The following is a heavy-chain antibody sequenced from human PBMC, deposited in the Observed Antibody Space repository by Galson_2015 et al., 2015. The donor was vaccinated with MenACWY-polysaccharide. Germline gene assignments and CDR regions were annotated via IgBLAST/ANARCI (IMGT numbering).Heavy chain of an antibody. V-gene: IGHV1-8*01. CDR2: MNPGSGNT. J-gene: IGHJ4*02. CDR1: GYTFTGFD. D-gene: IGHD2-21*01. Sequence: SVKVSCKASGYTFTGFDINWVRQATGQGLEWMGWMNPGSGNTGYAQKWQGRVAMTRDTATSTAYMELRMLRYDDTAVYYCTRIIARKHTFVDSWGQGTLVSVS. CDR3: TRIIARKHTFVDS.